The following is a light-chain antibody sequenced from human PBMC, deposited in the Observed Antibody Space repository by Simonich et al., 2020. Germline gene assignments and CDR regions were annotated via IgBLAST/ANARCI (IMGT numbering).Light chain of an antibody. CDR1: TVAVTSGYY. CDR3: LLYYGGAWV. Sequence: QTVVTQEPSLTVSPGGTVTLTCASSTVAVTSGYYPNWFQPKPGQAPRALICSTSNKPSWTPARFSGSLLGGKAALTLSGVQPEDEAEYYCLLYYGGAWVFGGGTKLTVL. J-gene: IGLJ3*02. V-gene: IGLV7-43*01. CDR2: STS.